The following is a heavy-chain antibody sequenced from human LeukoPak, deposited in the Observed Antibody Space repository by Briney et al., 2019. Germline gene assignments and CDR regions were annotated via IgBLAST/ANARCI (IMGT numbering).Heavy chain of an antibody. CDR3: ARDWAFGDLFLPY. J-gene: IGHJ4*02. CDR1: EYTFTAYY. D-gene: IGHD3-10*01. Sequence: ASVKVSCKASEYTFTAYYVHWVRQAPGQELEWMGWSNPRSGGTNYAQKFLGRVIMSRDTSISTAYMDLRRLRSDDTAVYYCARDWAFGDLFLPYWGQGTLVTVSS. CDR2: SNPRSGGT. V-gene: IGHV1-2*02.